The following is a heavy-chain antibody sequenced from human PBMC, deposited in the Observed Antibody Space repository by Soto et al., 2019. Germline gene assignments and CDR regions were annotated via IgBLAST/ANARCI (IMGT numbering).Heavy chain of an antibody. CDR2: ISGAGGST. D-gene: IGHD6-6*01. Sequence: EVQLLESGGGLVQPGGSLRLSFAASQFTFSYYAMGWVRQAPGKGLEWVSLISGAGGSTNYADSVKGRFAISRDNSENTLYLQMNSLSAEDTAVYYCAKGRPPVDIWGRGTLVIVSS. CDR3: AKGRPPVDI. CDR1: QFTFSYYA. V-gene: IGHV3-23*01. J-gene: IGHJ2*01.